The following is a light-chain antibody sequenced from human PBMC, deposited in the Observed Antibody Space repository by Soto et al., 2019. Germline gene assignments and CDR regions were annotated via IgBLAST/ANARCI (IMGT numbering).Light chain of an antibody. CDR3: QQYDSYSWT. CDR1: QSVSTF. Sequence: ASQSVSTFLAWYQQKPGKAPKLLIFDASSLKSGVPSRFSASGSGTEFTLTISSLQPDDFATYYCQQYDSYSWTFGQGTKVDIK. CDR2: DAS. J-gene: IGKJ1*01. V-gene: IGKV1-5*01.